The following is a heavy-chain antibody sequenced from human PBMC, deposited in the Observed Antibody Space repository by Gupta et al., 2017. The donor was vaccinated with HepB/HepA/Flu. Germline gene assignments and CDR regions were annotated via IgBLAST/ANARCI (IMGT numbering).Heavy chain of an antibody. CDR3: VRGRYSYDVSGTFDF. CDR2: ISGDGTST. D-gene: IGHD3-22*01. CDR1: GFTFDAFA. V-gene: IGHV3-43*02. J-gene: IGHJ4*02. Sequence: DVQLLESGGGVLQPGGSRRLSCVASGFTFDAFALPWVRQRPGKGLEWVSVISGDGTSTYFADSVKGRFTISRDNTENSLFLQMNSLTIEDTAFYYCVRGRYSYDVSGTFDFWGQGTLLTVSS.